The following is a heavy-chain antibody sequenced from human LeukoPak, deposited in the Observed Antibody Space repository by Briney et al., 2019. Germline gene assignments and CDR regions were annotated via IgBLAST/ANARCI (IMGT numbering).Heavy chain of an antibody. CDR3: ARDLRWRAFDI. V-gene: IGHV4-61*02. CDR1: GGSISSGSYY. CDR2: IYTSGST. D-gene: IGHD4-23*01. J-gene: IGHJ3*02. Sequence: SSETLSLTCTLSGGSISSGSYYWSWIRQPAGKGLEWIGRIYTSGSTNYNPSLKSRVTISVDTSKNQFSLKLSSVTAPDTAVYYCARDLRWRAFDIWGQGTMVTVSS.